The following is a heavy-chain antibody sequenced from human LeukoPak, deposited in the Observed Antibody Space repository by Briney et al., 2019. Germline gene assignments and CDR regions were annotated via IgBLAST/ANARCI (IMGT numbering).Heavy chain of an antibody. CDR1: GFTFSHAW. J-gene: IGHJ4*02. CDR3: TVDTNTDSQYY. Sequence: PGGSLRLSCGGSGFTFSHAWTSWVRQGPGKGLEWVGRIKSKTDGGTTDYAAPVKGRFTISRDDSQNTLYLQMISLKTEDTAVYFCTVDTNTDSQYYWGQGTLVTVSS. V-gene: IGHV3-15*01. CDR2: IKSKTDGGTT. D-gene: IGHD5-18*01.